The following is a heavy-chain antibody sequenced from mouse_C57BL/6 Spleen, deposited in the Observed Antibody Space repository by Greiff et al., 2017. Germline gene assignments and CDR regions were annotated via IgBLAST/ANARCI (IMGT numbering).Heavy chain of an antibody. Sequence: EVQLQESGAELVRPGASVKLSCTASGFNIKDDYMHWVKQRPEQGLEWIGWIDPENGDTEYASKFQGKATITADTSSNTAYLQLSSLTSEDTAVYYCTTVMITGFAYWGQGTLVTVSA. CDR1: GFNIKDDY. CDR2: IDPENGDT. J-gene: IGHJ3*01. D-gene: IGHD2-4*01. CDR3: TTVMITGFAY. V-gene: IGHV14-4*01.